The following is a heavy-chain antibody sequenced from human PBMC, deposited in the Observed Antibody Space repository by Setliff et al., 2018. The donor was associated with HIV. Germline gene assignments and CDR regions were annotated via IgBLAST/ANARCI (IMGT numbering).Heavy chain of an antibody. D-gene: IGHD1-26*01. CDR2: IYYSGST. CDR3: ARHYQHSWVGVDYYFMDV. J-gene: IGHJ6*03. Sequence: PSETLSLTCTVSGGSISSSVYYWGWIRQPPGKGLGWIGNIYYSGSTYYNPSLKSRITISVDTSKNQFSLKLSSVTAADTAVYYCARHYQHSWVGVDYYFMDVWGKGTTVTVSS. CDR1: GGSISSSVYY. V-gene: IGHV4-39*01.